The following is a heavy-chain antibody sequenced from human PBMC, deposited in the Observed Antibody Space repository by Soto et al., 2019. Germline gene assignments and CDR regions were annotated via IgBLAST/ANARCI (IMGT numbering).Heavy chain of an antibody. CDR3: TRPPIATAPGDDY. D-gene: IGHD6-13*01. CDR2: SRNKGKSDTT. J-gene: IGHJ4*02. CDR1: GFTFNDHY. Sequence: EVQLVESGGDLVQPGGSLRLSCAASGFTFNDHYMDWVRQAPGKGLEWVGRSRNKGKSDTTAYAASVKGRFTISRDDSKNSLYLQMTSLKSEDTAVYYCTRPPIATAPGDDYWGQGTLVSVSS. V-gene: IGHV3-72*01.